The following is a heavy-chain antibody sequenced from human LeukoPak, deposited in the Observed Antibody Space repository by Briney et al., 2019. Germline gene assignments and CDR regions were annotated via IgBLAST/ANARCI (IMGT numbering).Heavy chain of an antibody. V-gene: IGHV1-8*01. CDR1: GYTFTSYD. D-gene: IGHD3-9*01. J-gene: IGHJ6*02. CDR2: MNPNSGNT. Sequence: ASVKVSCKASGYTFTSYDINWVRQATGQGLEWMGWMNPNSGNTGYAQKFQGRVTMIRNTSISTAYMELSSLRSEDTAVYYCARVGATYYDILTGYYGYYYGMDVWGQGTTVTVSS. CDR3: ARVGATYYDILTGYYGYYYGMDV.